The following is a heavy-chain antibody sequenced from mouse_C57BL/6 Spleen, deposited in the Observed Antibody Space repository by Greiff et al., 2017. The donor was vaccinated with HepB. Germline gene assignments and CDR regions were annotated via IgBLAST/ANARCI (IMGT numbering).Heavy chain of an antibody. J-gene: IGHJ4*01. CDR2: SRNKANDYTT. CDR3: ARDGGDVEGYYAMDY. Sequence: EVKLVESGGGLVQSGRSLRLSCATSGFTFSDFYMEWVRQAPGKGLEWIAASRNKANDYTTEYSASVKGRFIVSRDTSQSILYLQMNALRAEDTAIYYCARDGGDVEGYYAMDYWGQGTSVTVSS. V-gene: IGHV7-1*01. CDR1: GFTFSDFY.